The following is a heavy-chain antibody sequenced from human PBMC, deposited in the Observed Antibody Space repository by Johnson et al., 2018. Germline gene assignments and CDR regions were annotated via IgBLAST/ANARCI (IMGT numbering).Heavy chain of an antibody. D-gene: IGHD3-3*01. CDR3: YRGSGYYTNYGMDV. J-gene: IGHJ6*02. Sequence: QVQLVQSGGGVVQPGRSLRLSCAASGFTFSSYGMHWVRQAPGKGLEWVAVIWYDGSNKYYADSVKGRFTISRDNAKNSLYLQMNSLRDEDTAVYYCYRGSGYYTNYGMDVWGQGTTVTVSS. V-gene: IGHV3-33*01. CDR2: IWYDGSNK. CDR1: GFTFSSYG.